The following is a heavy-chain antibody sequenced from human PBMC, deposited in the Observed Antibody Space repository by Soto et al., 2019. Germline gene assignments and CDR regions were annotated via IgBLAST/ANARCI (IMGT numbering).Heavy chain of an antibody. Sequence: EVKMLESGGGLAQPGGSLRLSCGVSGFICSSYDMSWVRQAPGKGLEWVSTILVGGSTHYEDSVKGRFTISRDTSKNTGYLQMNSLTDGDTAVYYCAKATATGGGAFEIYGHGTMVTVSS. D-gene: IGHD2-8*02. J-gene: IGHJ3*02. CDR1: GFICSSYD. CDR2: ILVGGST. V-gene: IGHV3-23*01. CDR3: AKATATGGGAFEI.